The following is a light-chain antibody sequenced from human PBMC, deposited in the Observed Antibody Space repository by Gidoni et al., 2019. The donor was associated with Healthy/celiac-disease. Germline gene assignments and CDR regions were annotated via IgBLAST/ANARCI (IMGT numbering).Light chain of an antibody. V-gene: IGKV1-39*01. CDR3: QQSYSTPPT. CDR2: AAS. CDR1: QSISSY. J-gene: IGKJ4*01. Sequence: DIQMTQSPSSLSASVGDRVTITCRASQSISSYLNWNQQKPGKAPKRLIYAASSLQSGVPSRFNGSGSETDFTLTISSLQPEDFASYYCQQSYSTPPTFXGXTKVEIK.